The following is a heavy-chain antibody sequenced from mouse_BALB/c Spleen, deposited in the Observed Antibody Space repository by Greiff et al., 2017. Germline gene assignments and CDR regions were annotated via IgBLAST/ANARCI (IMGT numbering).Heavy chain of an antibody. CDR2: IHPSDSET. CDR3: ARSGNYYGSRFAY. D-gene: IGHD1-1*01. J-gene: IGHJ3*01. V-gene: IGHV1-61*01. CDR1: GYSFTSYW. Sequence: QVQLQQPGAELVRPGASVKLSKASGYSFTSYWMNWVKQRPGQGLEWIGMIHPSDSETRLNQKFKDKATLTVDKSSSTAYMQLSSPTSEDSAVYYCARSGNYYGSRFAYWGQGTLVTVSA.